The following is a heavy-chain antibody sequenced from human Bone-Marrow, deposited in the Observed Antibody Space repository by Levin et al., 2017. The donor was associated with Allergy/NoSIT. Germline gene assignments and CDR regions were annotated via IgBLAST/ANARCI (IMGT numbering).Heavy chain of an antibody. CDR2: IIPIFGTA. D-gene: IGHD1-20*01. Sequence: SVKVSCKASGGTFSSYAISWVRQAPGQGLEWMGGIIPIFGTANYAQKFQGRVTITADESTSTAYMELSSLRSEDTAVYYCASRLVTGPAFDIWGQGTMVTVSS. J-gene: IGHJ3*02. CDR1: GGTFSSYA. V-gene: IGHV1-69*13. CDR3: ASRLVTGPAFDI.